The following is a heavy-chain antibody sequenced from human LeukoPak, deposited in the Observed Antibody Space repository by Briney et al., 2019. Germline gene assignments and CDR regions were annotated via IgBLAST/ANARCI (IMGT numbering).Heavy chain of an antibody. CDR3: ARDKPGFWSGLPDY. CDR2: IIPILGIA. J-gene: IGHJ4*02. CDR1: GGTFSSYA. V-gene: IGHV1-69*04. Sequence: GASVKVSCKASGGTFSSYAISWVRQAPGQGLEWMGRIIPILGIANYAQKFQGRVTITADKSTSTAYMELSSLRSEDTAMYYCARDKPGFWSGLPDYWGQGTLVTVSS. D-gene: IGHD3-3*01.